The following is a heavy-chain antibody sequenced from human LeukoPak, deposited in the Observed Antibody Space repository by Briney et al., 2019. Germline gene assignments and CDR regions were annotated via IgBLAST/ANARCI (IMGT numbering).Heavy chain of an antibody. J-gene: IGHJ5*02. D-gene: IGHD6-19*01. CDR1: GFTFSSYN. Sequence: PGWCLTLSCPASGFTFSSYNMNWVRPAPGKGLAWVSSISTSSTYRYYADSLKGRFSISRDNANNSLYLQLNSLRAEDWAVYYCARVRSSGWTRVNWFDTWGQGTLVTVSS. CDR3: ARVRSSGWTRVNWFDT. CDR2: ISTSSTYR. V-gene: IGHV3-21*01.